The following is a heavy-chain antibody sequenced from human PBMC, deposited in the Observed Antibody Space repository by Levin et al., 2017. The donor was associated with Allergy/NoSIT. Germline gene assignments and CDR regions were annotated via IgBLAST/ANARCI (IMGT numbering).Heavy chain of an antibody. D-gene: IGHD2-15*01. Sequence: SETLSLTCAVYGGSFSGYYWSWIRQPPGKGLEWIGEINHSGSTNYNPSLKSRVTISVDTSKNQFSLKLSSVTAADTAVYYCARGYCSGGSCYVFPLDYWGQGTLVTVSS. CDR1: GGSFSGYY. CDR3: ARGYCSGGSCYVFPLDY. CDR2: INHSGST. V-gene: IGHV4-34*01. J-gene: IGHJ4*02.